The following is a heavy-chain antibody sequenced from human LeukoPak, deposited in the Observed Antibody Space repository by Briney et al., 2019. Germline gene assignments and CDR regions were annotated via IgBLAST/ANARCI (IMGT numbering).Heavy chain of an antibody. V-gene: IGHV1-46*01. CDR3: ARIAPAVAGIYAEFFQH. Sequence: GASVKVSCKASGYTFTSYYMHWVRQAPGQGLEWMGIINPSGGSTSYAQKFQGRVTMTRDTSMSTVYMELSSLRSEDTAVYYCARIAPAVAGIYAEFFQHWGQGTLVTVSP. J-gene: IGHJ1*01. CDR2: INPSGGST. D-gene: IGHD6-19*01. CDR1: GYTFTSYY.